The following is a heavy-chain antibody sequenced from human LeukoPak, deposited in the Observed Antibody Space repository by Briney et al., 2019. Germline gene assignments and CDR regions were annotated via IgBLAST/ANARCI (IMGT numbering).Heavy chain of an antibody. D-gene: IGHD3-22*01. V-gene: IGHV4-4*07. CDR3: AGVEERLFDGAFDI. Sequence: SETLSLTCTVSGGSISSYYWSWIRQPAGKGLEWIGRIYTSGSTNYNPSLKSRVTMSVDTSKNQFPLKLSSVTAADTAVYYCAGVEERLFDGAFDIWGQGTMVTVSS. CDR1: GGSISSYY. J-gene: IGHJ3*02. CDR2: IYTSGST.